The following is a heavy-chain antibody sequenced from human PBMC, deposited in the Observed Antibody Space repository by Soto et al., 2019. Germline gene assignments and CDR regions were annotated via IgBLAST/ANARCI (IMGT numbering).Heavy chain of an antibody. Sequence: PGGSLRLSCAASGFRFSDYSMNWVRQAPGRGLEWVSYISSSSFTIHYADSVKGRFTISRDNSKNTLYLQMNSLRAEDTAVYYCARETRNYGDSAFDIWGQATMVSVSS. D-gene: IGHD4-17*01. J-gene: IGHJ3*02. CDR3: ARETRNYGDSAFDI. V-gene: IGHV3-48*01. CDR2: ISSSSFTI. CDR1: GFRFSDYS.